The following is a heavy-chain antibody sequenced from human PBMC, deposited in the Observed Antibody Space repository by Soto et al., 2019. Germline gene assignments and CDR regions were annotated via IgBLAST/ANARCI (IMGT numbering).Heavy chain of an antibody. D-gene: IGHD3-3*01. CDR1: GFTFSSYA. Sequence: EVQLLESGGGLVQPGGSLRLSCAASGFTFSSYAMSWVRQAPGKGLEWVSAISGSGGRTYYADSVQGRFTLSRDNSKNTLYLQMNSLRAEDTAVYYCAKGSGRVTIFGAAWDHYYYMDVWGKGTTVTVSS. V-gene: IGHV3-23*01. J-gene: IGHJ6*03. CDR2: ISGSGGRT. CDR3: AKGSGRVTIFGAAWDHYYYMDV.